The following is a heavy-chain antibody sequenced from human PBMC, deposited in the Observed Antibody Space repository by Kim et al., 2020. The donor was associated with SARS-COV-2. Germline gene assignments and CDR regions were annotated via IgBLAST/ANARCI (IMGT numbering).Heavy chain of an antibody. Sequence: DYVKGRFTISRDNSMDTVYLQMDSRRAEDTAVYFCAKTFMATIPRGGFDPWGQGTLVTVSS. D-gene: IGHD2-2*02. J-gene: IGHJ5*02. CDR3: AKTFMATIPRGGFDP. V-gene: IGHV3-23*01.